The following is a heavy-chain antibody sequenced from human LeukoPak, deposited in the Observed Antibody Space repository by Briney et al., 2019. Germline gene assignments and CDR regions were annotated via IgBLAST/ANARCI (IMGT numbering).Heavy chain of an antibody. CDR3: ARGIATVTNNWFDP. D-gene: IGHD4-11*01. Sequence: GASVKVSCKASGGTFSSYAISWVRQAPGQGLEWMGRIIPIFGTANYAQKFQGRVTITTDESTSTAYMELSSLRSEDTAVYYCARGIATVTNNWFDPWGQGTLVTVSS. CDR2: IIPIFGTA. J-gene: IGHJ5*02. CDR1: GGTFSSYA. V-gene: IGHV1-69*05.